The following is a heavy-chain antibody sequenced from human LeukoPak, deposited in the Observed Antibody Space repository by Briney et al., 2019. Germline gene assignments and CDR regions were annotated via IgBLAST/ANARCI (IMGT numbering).Heavy chain of an antibody. D-gene: IGHD4-17*01. V-gene: IGHV3-21*01. CDR2: ISSSNNYI. J-gene: IGHJ3*02. CDR1: GFTLSGYF. Sequence: PGGSLRLSCAASGFTLSGYFMSWVRQAPGKGLEWVSSISSSNNYIYYADSVKGRFTISRDNAKNSLYLQMNSLRAEDTAVYYCASEYDYGDYRPYNAFDIWGQGTMVTVSS. CDR3: ASEYDYGDYRPYNAFDI.